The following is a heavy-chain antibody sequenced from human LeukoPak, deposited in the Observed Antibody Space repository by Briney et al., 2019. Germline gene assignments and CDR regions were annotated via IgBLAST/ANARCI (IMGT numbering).Heavy chain of an antibody. CDR1: GFTFSDYY. J-gene: IGHJ4*02. Sequence: PGGSLRLSCAASGFTFSDYYMSWIRQAPGKGLEWVSYISSSGSTIYYADSVKGRFTISRDNAKNSLYLQMNSLRAEDTAVYYCARSPRMGQLSSSWYYFDYWGQGTLVTVSS. D-gene: IGHD6-13*01. V-gene: IGHV3-11*01. CDR3: ARSPRMGQLSSSWYYFDY. CDR2: ISSSGSTI.